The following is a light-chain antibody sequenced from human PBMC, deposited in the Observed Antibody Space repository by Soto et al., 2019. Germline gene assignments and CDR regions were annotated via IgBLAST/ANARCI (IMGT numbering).Light chain of an antibody. CDR3: SSNAGINNVGV. CDR1: SSDVGGYKY. Sequence: QSALTQPPSASGSPGQSVTISCTGTSSDVGGYKYVSWYQQHPGKAPKLMIFEVNKRPSGVPDRFSGSKSGNTASLTVSGRQAEDEADYYCSSNAGINNVGVFGTGTKLTVL. V-gene: IGLV2-8*01. J-gene: IGLJ1*01. CDR2: EVN.